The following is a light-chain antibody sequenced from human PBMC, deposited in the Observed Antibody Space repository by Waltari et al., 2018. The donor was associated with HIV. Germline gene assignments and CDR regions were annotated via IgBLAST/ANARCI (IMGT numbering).Light chain of an antibody. CDR1: SSNIGTHT. Sequence: QSVLTQPPSASGTPGQRVTISCSGSSSNIGTHTVSWYQQLPGPAPNLLIYDNNKRPSGVPDRFSGSKSGTSASLAISGLQSEDEADYYCASWDDSLNGRVFGGGTKLTVL. CDR3: ASWDDSLNGRV. J-gene: IGLJ3*02. CDR2: DNN. V-gene: IGLV1-44*01.